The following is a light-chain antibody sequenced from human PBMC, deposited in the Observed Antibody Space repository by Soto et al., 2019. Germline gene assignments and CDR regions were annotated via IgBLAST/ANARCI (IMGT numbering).Light chain of an antibody. J-gene: IGKJ1*01. CDR1: QGISSY. CDR2: AAS. V-gene: IGKV1-8*01. CDR3: QQYYSYPRT. Sequence: AIRMTQSPSSLSASTGDRVTITCRGSQGISSYLAWYQQRPGKAPKFLVYAASTLQSGVQSRFSGSGSGTDFTLTISCLQSEDLATYYCQQYYSYPRTFGQGTKVEIK.